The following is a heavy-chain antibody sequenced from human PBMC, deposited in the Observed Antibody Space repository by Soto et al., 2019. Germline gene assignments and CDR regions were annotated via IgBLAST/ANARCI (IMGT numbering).Heavy chain of an antibody. J-gene: IGHJ5*02. CDR2: IIPIFGTA. CDR3: ARSGLYCGGDCYSHWFDP. Sequence: SVKVSCKASGGTFSSYAISWVRQAPGQGLEWMGGIIPIFGTANYAQKFQGRVTITADESTSTAYMELSSLRSEDTAVYYCARSGLYCGGDCYSHWFDPWGQGTLVTVPQ. V-gene: IGHV1-69*13. CDR1: GGTFSSYA. D-gene: IGHD2-21*02.